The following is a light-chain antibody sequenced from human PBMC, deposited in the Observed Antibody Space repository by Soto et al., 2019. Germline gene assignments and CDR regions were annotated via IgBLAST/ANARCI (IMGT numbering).Light chain of an antibody. CDR1: QGISSA. CDR3: QQFNSYPRT. CDR2: DAF. Sequence: AIQLTQSPSTLSASVGDRVTITCRASQGISSALAWYQQKPGKAPNLLIYDAFSLESGVPSRFSGSGSGTDFILTISSLQPEDFATYYCQQFNSYPRTFGQGTKLEIK. V-gene: IGKV1-13*02. J-gene: IGKJ2*01.